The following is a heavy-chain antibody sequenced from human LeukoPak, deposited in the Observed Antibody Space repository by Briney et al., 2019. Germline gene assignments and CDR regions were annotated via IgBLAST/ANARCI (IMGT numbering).Heavy chain of an antibody. CDR2: MNPNSGNT. J-gene: IGHJ5*02. V-gene: IGHV1-8*01. D-gene: IGHD2-15*01. CDR1: GYTFTGYD. CDR3: ARGSGYCSGGSCYVNWFDP. Sequence: ASVKVSCKASGYTFTGYDINWVRQATGQGLEWMGWMNPNSGNTGYAQKFQGRVTMTRNTSISTAYIELSSLRSEDTAVYYCARGSGYCSGGSCYVNWFDPWGQGTLVTVSS.